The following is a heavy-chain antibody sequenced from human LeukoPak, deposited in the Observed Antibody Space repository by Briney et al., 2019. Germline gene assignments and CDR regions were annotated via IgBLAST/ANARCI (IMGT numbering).Heavy chain of an antibody. D-gene: IGHD2/OR15-2a*01. CDR2: IKQDGSEK. CDR3: ARTPSMWPDALDI. Sequence: GGSLRLSCAASGFTFSSYWMSRVRQAPGKGLEWVANIKQDGSEKYYVDSVKGRFTISRDNAKNSLYLQMNSLRAEDTAVYYCARTPSMWPDALDIWGQGTMVTVSS. J-gene: IGHJ3*02. CDR1: GFTFSSYW. V-gene: IGHV3-7*03.